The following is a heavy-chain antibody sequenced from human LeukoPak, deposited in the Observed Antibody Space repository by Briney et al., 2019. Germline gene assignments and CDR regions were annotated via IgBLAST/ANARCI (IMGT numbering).Heavy chain of an antibody. CDR3: AGSDIVVVVAHVDY. CDR1: GFTFSSYS. CDR2: ISSSSSYI. Sequence: GGSLRLSCAASGFTFSSYSMNWVRQAPGKGLEWVSSISSSSSYIYYADSVKGRFTISTDNAKNSLYLQMNSLRAEDTAVYYCAGSDIVVVVAHVDYWGQGTLVTVSS. V-gene: IGHV3-21*01. J-gene: IGHJ4*02. D-gene: IGHD2-15*01.